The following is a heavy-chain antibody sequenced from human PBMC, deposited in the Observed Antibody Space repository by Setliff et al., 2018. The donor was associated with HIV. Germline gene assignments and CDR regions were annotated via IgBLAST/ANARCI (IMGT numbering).Heavy chain of an antibody. CDR2: IYTGGST. V-gene: IGHV4-61*09. D-gene: IGHD2-15*01. J-gene: IGHJ6*03. Sequence: KPSETLSLTCTVSGGSISSETYYWNWIRQPAGKGLKHIGHIYTGGSTNYNPSLKSRVIISGDTSKNQFSLELSSLTAADTAVYYCARGYCSGESCYGFRRGSFYYYYYMDVWGKGTTVTVSS. CDR3: ARGYCSGESCYGFRRGSFYYYYYMDV. CDR1: GGSISSETYY.